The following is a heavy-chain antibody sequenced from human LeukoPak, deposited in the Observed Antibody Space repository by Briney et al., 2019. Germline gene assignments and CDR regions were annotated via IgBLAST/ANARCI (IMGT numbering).Heavy chain of an antibody. V-gene: IGHV3-21*01. CDR1: GFTFSSYS. Sequence: GGSLRLSCAASGFTFSSYSMDWVRQASGKGLERVSSISSSSSYIYYADSVKGRFTISRDNAKKSLYLQMNSLRAGDTAVYYCARGAQTVAATDNWFDPWGQGTLVTVSS. J-gene: IGHJ5*02. CDR3: ARGAQTVAATDNWFDP. CDR2: ISSSSSYI. D-gene: IGHD6-13*01.